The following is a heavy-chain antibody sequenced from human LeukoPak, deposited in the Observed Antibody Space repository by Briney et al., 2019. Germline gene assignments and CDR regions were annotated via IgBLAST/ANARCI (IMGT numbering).Heavy chain of an antibody. D-gene: IGHD3-10*01. V-gene: IGHV3-73*01. CDR3: TRLTMVRGVIIDY. Sequence: GGSLRLSCAASGFTFSGSAMHWVRQASGKGLEWVGRIRSKANSYATAYAASVKGRFTISRDDSKNTAYLQMNSLKTEDTAAYYCTRLTMVRGVIIDYWGQGTLVTVSS. J-gene: IGHJ4*02. CDR2: IRSKANSYAT. CDR1: GFTFSGSA.